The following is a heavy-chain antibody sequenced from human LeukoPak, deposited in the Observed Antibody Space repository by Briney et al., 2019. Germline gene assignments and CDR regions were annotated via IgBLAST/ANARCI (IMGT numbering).Heavy chain of an antibody. CDR1: GGSISSSNYY. V-gene: IGHV4-39*01. Sequence: PSETLSLTCTVFGGSISSSNYYWGWIRQPPGKGLEWIGSMYYSGSTYYNPSLKSRVTISVDTSKNQFSLKLSSVTAADTAVYYCAGLSITISGFDYWGQGTLVTVSS. CDR3: AGLSITISGFDY. J-gene: IGHJ4*02. CDR2: MYYSGST. D-gene: IGHD1-14*01.